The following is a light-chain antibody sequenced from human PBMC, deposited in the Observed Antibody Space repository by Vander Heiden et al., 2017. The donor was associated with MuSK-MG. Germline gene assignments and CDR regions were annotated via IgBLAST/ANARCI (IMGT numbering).Light chain of an antibody. Sequence: DIQMTQSPSTLSASVGDRVTITCRASQSISSWLAWYQQKPGKAPKLLIYDASSLESGVPSRFSGSGPGTEFTLTIISLQPDDFATYYCQQDNSYPWTFGQGTKVEIK. J-gene: IGKJ1*01. V-gene: IGKV1-5*01. CDR3: QQDNSYPWT. CDR2: DAS. CDR1: QSISSW.